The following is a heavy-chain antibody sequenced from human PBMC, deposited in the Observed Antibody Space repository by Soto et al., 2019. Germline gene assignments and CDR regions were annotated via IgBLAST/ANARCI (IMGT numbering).Heavy chain of an antibody. D-gene: IGHD3-3*02. CDR1: GDSISSSNSH. Sequence: SETLSLICTVSGDSISSSNSHWGWTRQAPGKGLEYIGSVYYGGAIFYSGNIYYNPSLKSRVTISVDTSKNQFSLRLSSVTAADTGVYYCVRYDRINMKPYSPEGFHIWGQGTMVTVSS. V-gene: IGHV4-39*01. CDR2: VYYGGAIFYSGNI. J-gene: IGHJ3*02. CDR3: VRYDRINMKPYSPEGFHI.